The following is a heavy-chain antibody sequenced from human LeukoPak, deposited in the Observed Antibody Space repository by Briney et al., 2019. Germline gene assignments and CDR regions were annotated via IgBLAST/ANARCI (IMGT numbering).Heavy chain of an antibody. D-gene: IGHD5-12*01. CDR3: ASWYSGYDMYFDY. Sequence: GESLKISCKGSGYSFTNYWIGWVRQIPGKGLEWMGIIYPGDSDTRYSPSFQGQVTISADKSISTAYLQWSSLKASDTAMYYCASWYSGYDMYFDYWGQGTLVTVSS. J-gene: IGHJ4*02. V-gene: IGHV5-51*01. CDR1: GYSFTNYW. CDR2: IYPGDSDT.